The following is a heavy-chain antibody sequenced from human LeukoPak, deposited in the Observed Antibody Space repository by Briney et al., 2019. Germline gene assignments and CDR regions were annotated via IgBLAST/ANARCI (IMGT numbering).Heavy chain of an antibody. CDR2: IYTSGST. V-gene: IGHV4-4*07. CDR3: ARGSRITMVRGVIITWGRYYYYMDV. D-gene: IGHD3-10*01. J-gene: IGHJ6*03. CDR1: GGSISSYY. Sequence: PSETLSLTCTVSGGSISSYYWSWIRQPAGKGLEWIGRIYTSGSTNYNPSLKSRVTMSVDTSKNQFSLKLSSVTAADTAVYYCARGSRITMVRGVIITWGRYYYYMDVWGKGTTVTVSS.